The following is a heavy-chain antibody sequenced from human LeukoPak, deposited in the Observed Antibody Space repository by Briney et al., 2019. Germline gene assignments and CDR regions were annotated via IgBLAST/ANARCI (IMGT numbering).Heavy chain of an antibody. J-gene: IGHJ4*02. D-gene: IGHD1-20*01. CDR3: AASYNWTPMYYFDY. V-gene: IGHV1-69*05. Sequence: ASVKVSCKASGGTFSSYAISWVRQAPGQGLEWMGGIIPIFGTANYAQKFQGRVTITTDESTSTAYMELNSLRSEDTAVYYCAASYNWTPMYYFDYWGQGTLVTVSS. CDR2: IIPIFGTA. CDR1: GGTFSSYA.